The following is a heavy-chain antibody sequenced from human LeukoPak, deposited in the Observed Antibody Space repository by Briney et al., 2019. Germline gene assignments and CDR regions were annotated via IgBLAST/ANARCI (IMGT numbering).Heavy chain of an antibody. J-gene: IGHJ6*03. CDR1: GGSFSGYY. CDR3: ARRSTPVTTVTTGFKYYMDV. Sequence: SETLSLTCAVYGGSFSGYYWSWIRQPPGKGLEWIGEINHSGSTNYNPSLKSRVTISVDTSKNQFSLKLSSVTATDTAVYYCARRSTPVTTVTTGFKYYMDVWGKGTTVTVSS. V-gene: IGHV4-34*01. CDR2: INHSGST. D-gene: IGHD4-11*01.